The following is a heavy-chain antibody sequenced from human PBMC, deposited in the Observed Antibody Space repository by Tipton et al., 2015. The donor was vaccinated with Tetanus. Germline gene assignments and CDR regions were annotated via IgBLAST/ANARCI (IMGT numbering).Heavy chain of an antibody. D-gene: IGHD3-10*01. V-gene: IGHV4-59*01. CDR3: ARDRDYYGSGSRGMDV. J-gene: IGHJ6*02. Sequence: TLSLTCTVSGGSINRYYWSWIRQSPGKGLEWIGYINYSGTTNYASSLQSRVTISVDTSKNQFSLKLNSVTAADTAVYYCARDRDYYGSGSRGMDVWGQGTRVTVSS. CDR1: GGSINRYY. CDR2: INYSGTT.